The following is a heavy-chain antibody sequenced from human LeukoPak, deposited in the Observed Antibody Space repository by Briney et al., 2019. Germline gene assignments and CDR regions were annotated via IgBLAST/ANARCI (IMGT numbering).Heavy chain of an antibody. CDR3: ARTTSLTASGYDY. CDR2: MNSYSGDR. D-gene: IGHD4-17*01. V-gene: IGHV1-8*03. J-gene: IGHJ4*02. Sequence: ASVKVSCKTSGYTFTTYHINWVRQATGQGLEWLGWMNSYSGDRGYAQKFQGRLSITSDTSISTAYMELGSLRSDDTAVYFCARTTSLTASGYDYWGQGTLVTVSS. CDR1: GYTFTTYH.